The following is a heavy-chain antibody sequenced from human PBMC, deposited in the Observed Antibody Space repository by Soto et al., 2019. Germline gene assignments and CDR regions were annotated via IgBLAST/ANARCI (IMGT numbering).Heavy chain of an antibody. J-gene: IGHJ5*02. Sequence: GESLKISCKASAYSIANYWIAWVRQMPGKGLEWMGIMHAGDSDVRYSPSFEGQVTISADKSINTAYLQWSSLKASDTAIYYCAGYGLTLFGVATHTWGQGTLVTV. CDR2: MHAGDSDV. V-gene: IGHV5-51*01. CDR1: AYSIANYW. CDR3: AGYGLTLFGVATHT. D-gene: IGHD3-3*01.